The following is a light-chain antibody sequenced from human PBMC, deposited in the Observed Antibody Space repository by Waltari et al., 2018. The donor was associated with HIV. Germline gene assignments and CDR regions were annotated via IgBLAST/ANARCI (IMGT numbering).Light chain of an antibody. CDR3: GTWDASLQTGV. J-gene: IGLJ3*02. Sequence: QFVLTQPPSMSAAPGQRVTISCSANGSNIANTDFSWYPQFPRAAPKLLIYDTSERPSGIPDRFSGSKSGTSATLAITGLQTGDEADYYCGTWDASLQTGVFGGGTKLTVL. V-gene: IGLV1-51*01. CDR1: GSNIANTD. CDR2: DTS.